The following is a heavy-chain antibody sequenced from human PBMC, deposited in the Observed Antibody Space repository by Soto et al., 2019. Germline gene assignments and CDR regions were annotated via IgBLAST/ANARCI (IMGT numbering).Heavy chain of an antibody. D-gene: IGHD6-6*01. CDR2: ISSSSSYI. CDR1: GFTFGSFS. J-gene: IGHJ4*02. CDR3: ARVGGQLVPGFDY. Sequence: EVQLVESGGGLVKLGGSLRLSCEASGFTFGSFSMNWVRQAPGKGLEWVSSISSSSSYIYYADSVKGRFTISRDNAKNSLYLQMNSLRAEDTAVYYCARVGGQLVPGFDYWGQGTLVTVSS. V-gene: IGHV3-21*01.